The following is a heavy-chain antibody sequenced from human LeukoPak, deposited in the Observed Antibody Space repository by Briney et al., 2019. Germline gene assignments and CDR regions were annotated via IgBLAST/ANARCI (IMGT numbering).Heavy chain of an antibody. J-gene: IGHJ4*02. V-gene: IGHV3-23*01. CDR2: ISGSASST. CDR3: AKDGIAAAGTFDY. D-gene: IGHD6-13*01. CDR1: GFTFSNYA. Sequence: GGSLRLSCAASGFTFSNYAMSWVRQAPGKGLEWVSAISGSASSTYHADSVKGRFTISRDNSKNTLYLQMNSLRAEDTAVYYCAKDGIAAAGTFDYWGQGTLVTVSS.